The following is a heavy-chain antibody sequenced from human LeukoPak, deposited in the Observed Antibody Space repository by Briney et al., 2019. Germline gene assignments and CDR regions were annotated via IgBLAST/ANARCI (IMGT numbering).Heavy chain of an antibody. CDR2: IWYDGSNK. V-gene: IGHV3-33*01. D-gene: IGHD6-19*01. Sequence: GGSLRLSCAASGFTFSSYGMHWVRQAPGKWLEWVAVIWYDGSNKYYADSVKGRFTISRDNSKNTLYLQMNSLRAEDTAVYYCAREGSGWYSFHYGMDVWGKGTTVTVSS. CDR3: AREGSGWYSFHYGMDV. J-gene: IGHJ6*04. CDR1: GFTFSSYG.